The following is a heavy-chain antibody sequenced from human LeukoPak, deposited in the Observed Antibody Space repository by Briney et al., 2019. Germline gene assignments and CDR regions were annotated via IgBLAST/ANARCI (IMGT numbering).Heavy chain of an antibody. CDR1: GYTFTGYY. Sequence: GASVKVSCKASGYTFTGYYMHWVRQAPGQGLEWMGWINPNSGGTNYAQKFQGRVTMTRDTSISTAYMELSRLRSDDTAVYYCARDDYGDYVLFDPWGQGTLVTVSS. J-gene: IGHJ5*02. CDR2: INPNSGGT. D-gene: IGHD4-17*01. CDR3: ARDDYGDYVLFDP. V-gene: IGHV1-2*02.